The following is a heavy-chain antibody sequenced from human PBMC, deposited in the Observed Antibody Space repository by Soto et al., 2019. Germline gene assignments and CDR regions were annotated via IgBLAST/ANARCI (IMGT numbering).Heavy chain of an antibody. D-gene: IGHD4-17*01. CDR3: ARDKGGFGGDGDYDY. Sequence: QVQLQESGPGLVKPSETLSLTCTVSGGSVSSGSYYWSWIRQPPGKGLEWIGYIYYSGSTNYNPSLKSRVTISVDTSKNQFSLKLSSVTAADTAVYYCARDKGGFGGDGDYDYWGQGTLVTVSS. CDR2: IYYSGST. CDR1: GGSVSSGSYY. J-gene: IGHJ4*02. V-gene: IGHV4-61*01.